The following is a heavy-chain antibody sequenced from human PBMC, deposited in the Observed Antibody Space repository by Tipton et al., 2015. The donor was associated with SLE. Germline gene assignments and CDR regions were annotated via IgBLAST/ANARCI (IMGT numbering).Heavy chain of an antibody. CDR1: GGSFSGYY. J-gene: IGHJ2*01. Sequence: TLSLTCAVYGGSFSGYYWSWIRQPPGKGLEWIGEIKHSGSTNYNPSLKSRVTISVDTPKNQVSVKLSAVTAADTAVYYCARRASQRITIFGVVSWYFDLWGRGTLVNVSS. CDR2: IKHSGST. D-gene: IGHD3-3*01. V-gene: IGHV4-34*01. CDR3: ARRASQRITIFGVVSWYFDL.